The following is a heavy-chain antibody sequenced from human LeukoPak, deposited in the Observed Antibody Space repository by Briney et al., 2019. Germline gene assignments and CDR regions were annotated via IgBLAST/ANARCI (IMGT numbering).Heavy chain of an antibody. J-gene: IGHJ4*02. Sequence: SETLSLTCTVSGGSISSSGYYWGWIRQPPGGGREWIGSLYQSAITSYNPPLKSPVTISVDPSKNPFSLKLSSVTAADTAVYFCARLRGSSYGYIDYWGQGTLVTVSS. CDR1: GGSISSSGYY. CDR2: LYQSAIT. CDR3: ARLRGSSYGYIDY. V-gene: IGHV4-39*01. D-gene: IGHD5-18*01.